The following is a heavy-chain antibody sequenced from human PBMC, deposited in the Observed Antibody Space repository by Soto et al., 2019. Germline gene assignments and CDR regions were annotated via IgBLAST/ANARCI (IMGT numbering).Heavy chain of an antibody. CDR3: ARVRYYYDSSGSGSWFDP. CDR1: GGTFSSYA. Sequence: SVKVSCKASGGTFSSYAISWVRQAPGQGLEWMGGIIPIFGTANYAQKFQGRVTITADKSTSTAYMELSSLRSEDTAVYYCARVRYYYDSSGSGSWFDPWGQGTLVTVSS. J-gene: IGHJ5*02. D-gene: IGHD3-22*01. V-gene: IGHV1-69*06. CDR2: IIPIFGTA.